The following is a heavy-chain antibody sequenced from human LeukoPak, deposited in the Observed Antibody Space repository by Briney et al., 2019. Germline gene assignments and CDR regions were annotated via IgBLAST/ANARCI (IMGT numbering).Heavy chain of an antibody. CDR2: IYYSGST. CDR1: GGSISSSSYY. V-gene: IGHV4-39*01. CDR3: ARHHRKGAAGGDY. J-gene: IGHJ4*02. D-gene: IGHD6-13*01. Sequence: SETLSLTCTVSGGSISSSSYYWGWIRQPPGKGLEWIGSIYYSGSTYYNPSLKSRVTISVDTSKNQFSLKLSSVTAADTAVYYCARHHRKGAAGGDYWGQGTLVTVSS.